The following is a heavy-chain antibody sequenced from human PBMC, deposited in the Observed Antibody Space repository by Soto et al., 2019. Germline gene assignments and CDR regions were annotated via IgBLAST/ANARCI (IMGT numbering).Heavy chain of an antibody. D-gene: IGHD3-16*02. J-gene: IGHJ4*02. CDR2: ISAFTDYT. Sequence: QIQLVQSGGEVKKPGASVKVSCKASGYTFTEHGISWVRQAPGQGLEWVGWISAFTDYTDYAQKFRGRVTLTTDKSTSTAYMELRSLTSAGTAVYYRAKDRPRLTQQIVDVYWGQGTLVTVSS. CDR1: GYTFTEHG. V-gene: IGHV1-18*04. CDR3: AKDRPRLTQQIVDVY.